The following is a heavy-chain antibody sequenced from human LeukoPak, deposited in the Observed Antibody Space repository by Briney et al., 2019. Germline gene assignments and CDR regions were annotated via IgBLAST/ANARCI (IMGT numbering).Heavy chain of an antibody. CDR1: GGSFSGYY. Sequence: PSETLSLTCAVYGGSFSGYYWSWIRQPPGKGLEWIGEINHSGSTNYNPSLKSRVTISVDTSKNQFSLKLSSVTAADTAVYYCARAPYCGGDCYSGGIDYWGQGTLVTVSS. CDR2: INHSGST. J-gene: IGHJ4*02. D-gene: IGHD2-21*02. CDR3: ARAPYCGGDCYSGGIDY. V-gene: IGHV4-34*01.